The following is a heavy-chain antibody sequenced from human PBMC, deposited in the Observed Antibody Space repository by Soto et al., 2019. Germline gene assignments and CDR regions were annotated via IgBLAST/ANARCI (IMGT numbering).Heavy chain of an antibody. CDR1: GGSISSYC. J-gene: IGHJ4*02. Sequence: QVQLQESGPGLVKPSETLSLTCTVSGGSISSYCWSWVRQPPGEGLEWIANICNSGGTNYNPSLKSRVVISVDTSRNQFSLKLSSVTAADTAVYYRARGVGRYGSNLDYWGQGTLVTVSS. D-gene: IGHD1-26*01. V-gene: IGHV4-59*01. CDR2: ICNSGGT. CDR3: ARGVGRYGSNLDY.